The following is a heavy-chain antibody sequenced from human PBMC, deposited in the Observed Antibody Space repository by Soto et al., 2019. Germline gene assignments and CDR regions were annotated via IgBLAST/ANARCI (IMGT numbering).Heavy chain of an antibody. CDR3: ARIRAGITVAGNVDY. J-gene: IGHJ4*02. CDR1: GGSISSSSYY. CDR2: IYYSGST. D-gene: IGHD6-19*01. V-gene: IGHV4-39*01. Sequence: LSLTCTVSGGSISSSSYYWGWIRQPPGKGLEWIGSIYYSGSTYYNPSLKSRVTISVDTSKNQFSLKLSSVTAADTAVYYCARIRAGITVAGNVDYWGQGTPVTVS.